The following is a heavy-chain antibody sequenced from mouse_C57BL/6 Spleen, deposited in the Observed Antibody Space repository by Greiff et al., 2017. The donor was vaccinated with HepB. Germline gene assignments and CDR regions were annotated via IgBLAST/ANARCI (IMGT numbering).Heavy chain of an antibody. V-gene: IGHV1-42*01. CDR1: GYSFTGYY. D-gene: IGHD2-3*01. J-gene: IGHJ4*01. Sequence: VQLQQPGPELVKPGASVKISCKASGYSFTGYYMNWVKQSPEKSLEWIGEINPSTGGTTYNQKFKAKATLTGEKSSSTTYMQLKSLTSENSAVYYCARDDGYSNYYAMDYWGQGTSVTVSS. CDR2: INPSTGGT. CDR3: ARDDGYSNYYAMDY.